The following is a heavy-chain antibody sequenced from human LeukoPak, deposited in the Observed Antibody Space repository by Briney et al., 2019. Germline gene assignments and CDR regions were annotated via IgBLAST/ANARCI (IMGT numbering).Heavy chain of an antibody. J-gene: IGHJ4*02. D-gene: IGHD6-19*01. CDR2: INPNSGGT. Sequence: GASVKVSCKASGYTFTGYYMHWVRQAPGQGLEWMGWINPNSGGTNYAQKFQGRVTMTRDTSISTAYMELSRLRSDDTAVYYCARDPIAVAGPYFDYWGRGTLVTVSS. CDR3: ARDPIAVAGPYFDY. V-gene: IGHV1-2*02. CDR1: GYTFTGYY.